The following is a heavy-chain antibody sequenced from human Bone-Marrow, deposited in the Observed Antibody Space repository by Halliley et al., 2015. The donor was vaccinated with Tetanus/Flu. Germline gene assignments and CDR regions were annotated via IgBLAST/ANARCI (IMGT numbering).Heavy chain of an antibody. J-gene: IGHJ4*02. D-gene: IGHD2-2*01. Sequence: TLSLTCTVSGGSISSGSHYWSWIRQHPGKGLEWIGHIYYNGDTYYNPSLKSLVSMSVDTSKSHFSLNMSSVTAADTAVYYCARWYQLLYYVAFWGQGSLVASSP. CDR1: GGSISSGSHY. V-gene: IGHV4-31*01. CDR3: ARWYQLLYYVAF. CDR2: IYYNGDT.